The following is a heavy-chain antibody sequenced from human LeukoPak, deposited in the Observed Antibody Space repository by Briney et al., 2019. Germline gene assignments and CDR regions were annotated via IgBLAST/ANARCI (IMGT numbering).Heavy chain of an antibody. CDR1: GFTFSSYG. D-gene: IGHD6-6*01. CDR2: IWYDGSNK. CDR3: AKEYSSSSLYYYYYMDV. Sequence: PGGSLRLSCAASGFTFSSYGMHWVRQAPGKGLEWVAVIWYDGSNKYYADSVKGRFTISRDNSKNTLYLQMNSLRAEDTAVYYCAKEYSSSSLYYYYYMDVWGKGTTVTVSS. J-gene: IGHJ6*03. V-gene: IGHV3-30*02.